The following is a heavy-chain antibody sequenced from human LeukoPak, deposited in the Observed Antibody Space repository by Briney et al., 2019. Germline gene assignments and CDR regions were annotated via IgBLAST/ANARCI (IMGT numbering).Heavy chain of an antibody. Sequence: SETLSLTCTVSGGSISSGDYYWGWIRQPPGRGLEWIANIYYSGSAYYSPSLKSRVTVSIDTSKNQFSLKLNSVTAADTAVYYCARQSTIAAARIDPWGQGTLVTVSS. CDR3: ARQSTIAAARIDP. J-gene: IGHJ5*02. D-gene: IGHD6-25*01. CDR2: IYYSGSA. V-gene: IGHV4-39*01. CDR1: GGSISSGDYY.